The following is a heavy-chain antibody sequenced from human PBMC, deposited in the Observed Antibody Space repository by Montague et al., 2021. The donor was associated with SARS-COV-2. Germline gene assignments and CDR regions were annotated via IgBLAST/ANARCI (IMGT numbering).Heavy chain of an antibody. CDR1: GFTFRSYW. J-gene: IGHJ4*02. V-gene: IGHV3-74*01. D-gene: IGHD3-10*01. CDR3: VRPLWFGDSDYYFDS. Sequence: SLRLSFSASGFTFRSYWMHWVRQVPGRGLVWVSRIRPDGTSTHYAASVKGRFVISRDNAKNTLSLEMTNLRVDDTAIYYCVRPLWFGDSDYYFDSWGQGTLGSVSS. CDR2: IRPDGTST.